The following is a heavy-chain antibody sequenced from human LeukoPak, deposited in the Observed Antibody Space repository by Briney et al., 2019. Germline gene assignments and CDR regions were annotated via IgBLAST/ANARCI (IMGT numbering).Heavy chain of an antibody. D-gene: IGHD6-13*01. CDR1: GDTVSSNSAA. J-gene: IGHJ3*02. CDR3: ARDADIAAAATGGFDI. V-gene: IGHV6-1*01. CDR2: TYYRSKWYN. Sequence: SQTLSLTCAISGDTVSSNSAAWNWIRQSPSRGLEWLGRTYYRSKWYNDYAVSVKSRITINPDTSKNQFSLQLNFVTPEDTAVYYCARDADIAAAATGGFDIWGQGTMVTVSS.